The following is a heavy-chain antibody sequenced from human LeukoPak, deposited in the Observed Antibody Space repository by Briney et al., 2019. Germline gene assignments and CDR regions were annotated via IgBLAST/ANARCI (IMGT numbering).Heavy chain of an antibody. Sequence: SEALSLTCTVSGDSISNYYWSWIRQPAGKGLEWIGRMYTSGATNYNPSLKSRTTMSVDTSKNQLSLRLSSVTAADRAVYYCAREGPAASTSFYYFMDVWGKGTTVTVSS. J-gene: IGHJ6*03. V-gene: IGHV4-4*07. D-gene: IGHD2-2*01. CDR1: GDSISNYY. CDR3: AREGPAASTSFYYFMDV. CDR2: MYTSGAT.